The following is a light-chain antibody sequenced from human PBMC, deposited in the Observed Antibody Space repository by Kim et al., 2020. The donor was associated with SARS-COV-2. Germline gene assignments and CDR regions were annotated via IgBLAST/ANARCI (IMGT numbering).Light chain of an antibody. CDR1: QSVSSSY. Sequence: SPGESATLSCRASQSVSSSYLAWYQQNSGQAPRLLIYGASSRATGIPDRFSGSGSGTDFTLTISRLEPEDFAVYYCQQYGTSPWTFGQGTKVDIK. V-gene: IGKV3-20*01. CDR3: QQYGTSPWT. J-gene: IGKJ1*01. CDR2: GAS.